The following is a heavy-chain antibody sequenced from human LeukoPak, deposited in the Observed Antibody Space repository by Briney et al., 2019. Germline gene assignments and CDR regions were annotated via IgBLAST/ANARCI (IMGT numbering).Heavy chain of an antibody. V-gene: IGHV1-46*01. J-gene: IGHJ1*01. CDR1: GYTFTSYY. D-gene: IGHD3-22*01. CDR3: ASANRGAYDSSGYYYVGYFQH. CDR2: INPSGGST. Sequence: ASVKVSCKASGYTFTSYYMHWVRQAPGQGLEWMGIINPSGGSTSYAQKFQGRATMTRDMSTSTVYMELSSLRSEDTAVYYCASANRGAYDSSGYYYVGYFQHWARAPWSPSPQ.